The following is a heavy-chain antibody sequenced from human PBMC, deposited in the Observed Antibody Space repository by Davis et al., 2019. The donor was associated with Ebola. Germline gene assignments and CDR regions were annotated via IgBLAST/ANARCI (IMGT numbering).Heavy chain of an antibody. D-gene: IGHD3-10*01. CDR2: ISAYNGNT. J-gene: IGHJ4*02. Sequence: AASVKVSCKASGYTFTRYGISWARQAPGQGLEWMGWISAYNGNTNYAQKLQGRVTMTTDTSTSAAYMDLRSLRSDDTAVYYCARVRSMVRGGDFDYWGQGTLVTVSS. CDR3: ARVRSMVRGGDFDY. CDR1: GYTFTRYG. V-gene: IGHV1-18*04.